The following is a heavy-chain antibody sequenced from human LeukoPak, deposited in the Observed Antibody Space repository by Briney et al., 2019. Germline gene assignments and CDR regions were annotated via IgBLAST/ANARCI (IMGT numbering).Heavy chain of an antibody. V-gene: IGHV4-59*08. CDR1: GGSVSSTYY. CDR3: ARRYSSGPFDY. J-gene: IGHJ4*02. D-gene: IGHD5-18*01. CDR2: IYYSGST. Sequence: SETLSLTCTVSGGSVSSTYYWSWIRQPPGKGPEWIGYIYYSGSTNYNPSLKSRVTISVHTSQNQFSLKLSSVTAADTAVYYCARRYSSGPFDYWGQGTLVTVSS.